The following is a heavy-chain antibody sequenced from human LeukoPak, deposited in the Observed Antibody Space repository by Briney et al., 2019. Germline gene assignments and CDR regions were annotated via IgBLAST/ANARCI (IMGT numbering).Heavy chain of an antibody. Sequence: GEPLQISSKGSGYSFASYWIVWVRQLPGKGLECMGIIYPGDSDTRYRPSFQGQVTISADKSISTAYLQWSGLKTSDTAMYYCATTTTRGIPHYFDYWGQGTLVTVSS. CDR2: IYPGDSDT. J-gene: IGHJ4*02. CDR1: GYSFASYW. CDR3: ATTTTRGIPHYFDY. D-gene: IGHD1-1*01. V-gene: IGHV5-51*01.